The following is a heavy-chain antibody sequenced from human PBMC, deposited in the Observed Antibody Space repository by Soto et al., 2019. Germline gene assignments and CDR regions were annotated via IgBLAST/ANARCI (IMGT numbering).Heavy chain of an antibody. V-gene: IGHV3-30-3*01. J-gene: IGHJ6*02. CDR2: ISYDGSNK. CDR3: ARGGILRFLEWLPSPDGMDA. CDR1: GFTFSSYA. D-gene: IGHD3-3*01. Sequence: PEGSLRLSGAASGFTFSSYAMHWVRQSPGKGLEWVAVISYDGSNKYYADSVKGRLTISRGNSKNTRYLQMNSLRAEDTVVYYCARGGILRFLEWLPSPDGMDAWGQGTTVTVSS.